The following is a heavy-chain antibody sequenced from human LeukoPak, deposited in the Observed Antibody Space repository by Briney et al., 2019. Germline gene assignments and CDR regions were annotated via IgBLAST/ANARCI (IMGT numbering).Heavy chain of an antibody. Sequence: PGGSLRISCAASGFTFSSYAMHGVRQAPGKGLEWVAVISYDGSNKYYADSVKGRFTISRDNSKNTLYLQMNSLRAEDTAVYYCARDIDSSGYYGGVDYWGQGTLVTVSS. V-gene: IGHV3-30-3*01. CDR1: GFTFSSYA. CDR2: ISYDGSNK. CDR3: ARDIDSSGYYGGVDY. D-gene: IGHD3-22*01. J-gene: IGHJ4*02.